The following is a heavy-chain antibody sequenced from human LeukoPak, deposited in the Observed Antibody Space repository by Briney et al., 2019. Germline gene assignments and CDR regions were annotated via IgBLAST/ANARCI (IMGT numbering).Heavy chain of an antibody. CDR1: GGTVSSYA. J-gene: IGHJ3*02. D-gene: IGHD4-17*01. V-gene: IGHV1-69*01. CDR3: ARDYGDYGSAFDI. Sequence: SGDVSGKASGGTVSSYAISWVRQSPGQGLGGMGGIIPIFGTANYAQKFQGRVTITADESTSTAYMELSSLRSENTAVYYCARDYGDYGSAFDIWGQGTMVTVSS. CDR2: IIPIFGTA.